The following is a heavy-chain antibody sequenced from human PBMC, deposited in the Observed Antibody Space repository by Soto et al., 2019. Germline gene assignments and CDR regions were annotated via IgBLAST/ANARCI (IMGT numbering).Heavy chain of an antibody. CDR2: ISPYNGNT. CDR3: ARDMWQWLGEVAFDI. D-gene: IGHD6-19*01. CDR1: GYTFTSYG. J-gene: IGHJ3*02. Sequence: ASVKVSCKASGYTFTSYGITWVRQAPGQGLEWMGWISPYNGNTKYAEKFQGRVTMTTDTSTSTAYMELRSLRSDDTAVYYCARDMWQWLGEVAFDIWGQGTMVTVSS. V-gene: IGHV1-18*01.